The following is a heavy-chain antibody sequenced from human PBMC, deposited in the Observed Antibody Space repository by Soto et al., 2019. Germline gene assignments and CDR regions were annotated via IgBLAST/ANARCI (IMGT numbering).Heavy chain of an antibody. CDR2: INAGNGDT. J-gene: IGHJ4*02. CDR1: GYNFLTYG. D-gene: IGHD2-15*01. Sequence: ASVKVACKASGYNFLTYGMHWVRQAPGQRLEWMGWINAGNGDTKYSQKYQGRVSISKDTSASTVYMELFSLTSADTAVYFCARVDCSGDSCYGDFDTWGQGTLVTVSS. V-gene: IGHV1-3*01. CDR3: ARVDCSGDSCYGDFDT.